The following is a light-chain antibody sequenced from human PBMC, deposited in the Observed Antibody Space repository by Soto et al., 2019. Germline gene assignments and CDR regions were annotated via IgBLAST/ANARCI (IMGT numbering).Light chain of an antibody. V-gene: IGKV3-11*01. CDR2: NSS. CDR1: QSLRTS. Sequence: EIVLTQSPATLSMSPGERATLSCRASQSLRTSLAWYQQKPGQPPRLLIYNSSNRATGIPARFSGSWYWTDFTLTISSPEPNDFAVYYFQQRSNCPSSTFGPGTKVDIK. CDR3: QQRSNCPSST. J-gene: IGKJ3*01.